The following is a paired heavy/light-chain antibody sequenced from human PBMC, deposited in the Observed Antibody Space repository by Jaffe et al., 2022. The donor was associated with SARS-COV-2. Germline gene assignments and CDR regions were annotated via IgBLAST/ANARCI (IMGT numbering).Light chain of an antibody. CDR2: KAS. Sequence: DIQMTQSPSTLSASVGDRVTITCRASQSISSWLAWYQQKPGKAPKLLIYKASSLESGVPSRFSGSGSGTEFTLTISSLQPDDFATYYCQQYNSYSPIFGGGTKVEIK. CDR1: QSISSW. J-gene: IGKJ4*01. CDR3: QQYNSYSPI. V-gene: IGKV1-5*03.
Heavy chain of an antibody. D-gene: IGHD3-10*01. CDR3: ARSAGRYYYGSGSYYNGDMDV. J-gene: IGHJ6*02. CDR1: GFTFSSYS. V-gene: IGHV3-48*02. Sequence: EVQLVESGGGLVQPGGSLRLSCAASGFTFSSYSMNWVRQAPGKGLEWVSYISSSSSTIYYADSVKGRFTISRDNAKNSLYLQMNSLRDEDTAVYYCARSAGRYYYGSGSYYNGDMDVWGQGTTVTVSS. CDR2: ISSSSSTI.